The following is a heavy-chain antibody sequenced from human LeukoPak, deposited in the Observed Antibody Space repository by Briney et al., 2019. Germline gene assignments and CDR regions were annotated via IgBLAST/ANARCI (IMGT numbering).Heavy chain of an antibody. D-gene: IGHD3-10*01. J-gene: IGHJ6*03. CDR3: ARAHPYYYGSGSYYNTYYMDV. V-gene: IGHV4-39*07. CDR1: GASISRSNYY. CDR2: IYYSGST. Sequence: SETLSLTCTVSGASISRSNYYWGWIRQPPGKGLEWIGSIYYSGSTYYNPSLKSRVTISVDTSKNQFSLKLSSVTAADTAVYYCARAHPYYYGSGSYYNTYYMDVWGKGTTVTISS.